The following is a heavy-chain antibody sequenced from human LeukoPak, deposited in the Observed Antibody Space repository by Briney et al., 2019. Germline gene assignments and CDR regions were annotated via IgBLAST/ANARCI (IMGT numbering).Heavy chain of an antibody. D-gene: IGHD3-22*01. CDR1: GFTFSAYA. J-gene: IGHJ4*02. CDR2: MSGSGGMT. Sequence: GGPLRLSCAVSGFTFSAYAMSWVRQAPGKGLEWVSAMSGSGGMTYYADSVKGRFSISRDNSKNTLHLQMNSLRAEDTAVYYCAKGAMPYYDGSGYNYFDYWGQGTPVTVSS. V-gene: IGHV3-23*01. CDR3: AKGAMPYYDGSGYNYFDY.